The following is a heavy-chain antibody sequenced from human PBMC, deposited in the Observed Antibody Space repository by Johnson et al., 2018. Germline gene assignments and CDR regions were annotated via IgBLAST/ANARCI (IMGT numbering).Heavy chain of an antibody. CDR1: GFTFSSYS. J-gene: IGHJ6*03. V-gene: IGHV3-21*01. D-gene: IGHD3-22*01. CDR3: ARDSRDSSGYGYYYYMDV. CDR2: ISSSSSYI. Sequence: VQLVQSGGGLVKPGGSLRLSCAASGFTFSSYSMNWVRQAPGKGLEWVSSISSSSSYIYYADSVKGRFTISRDNAKNSLYLQMNSLRAEDTAVYYCARDSRDSSGYGYYYYMDVWGKGTTVTVSS.